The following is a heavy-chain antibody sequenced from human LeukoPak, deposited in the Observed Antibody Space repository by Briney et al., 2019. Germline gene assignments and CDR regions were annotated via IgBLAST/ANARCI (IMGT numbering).Heavy chain of an antibody. CDR2: IYTGGAT. D-gene: IGHD3-16*01. CDR1: GFSVSSNY. Sequence: GGSLRLSCAASGFSVSSNYMSWVRQAPGKGLEWVSIIYTGGATYYAASVKGRFTIFRDNSKNTLYLQMNSLRAEDTAVYYCARDTHYGFDYWGQGTLVTVSS. J-gene: IGHJ4*02. V-gene: IGHV3-53*01. CDR3: ARDTHYGFDY.